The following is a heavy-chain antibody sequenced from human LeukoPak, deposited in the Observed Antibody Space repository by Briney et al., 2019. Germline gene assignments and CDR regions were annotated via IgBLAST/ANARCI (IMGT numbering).Heavy chain of an antibody. Sequence: SQTLSLTSTLYSPSISSYYWSWIRQPPGNLLEWIGNICDSGSTNYNPSLKSRVTILVDTSNNQLLLKLSSVTAADTAVYYCARHQYTGGWYGWFDYWGQGTLVTVSS. CDR2: ICDSGST. D-gene: IGHD2-8*02. V-gene: IGHV4-59*08. CDR3: ARHQYTGGWYGWFDY. CDR1: SPSISSYY. J-gene: IGHJ5*01.